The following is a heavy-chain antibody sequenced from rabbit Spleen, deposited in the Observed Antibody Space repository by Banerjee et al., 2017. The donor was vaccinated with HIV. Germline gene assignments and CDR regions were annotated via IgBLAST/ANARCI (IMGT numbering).Heavy chain of an antibody. CDR1: GWSFSSGYD. D-gene: IGHD7-1*01. Sequence: QSLEESGGDLVKPGASLTLTCTASGWSFSSGYDMCWVRQAPGRGLEWIACIDIGGSGNTYYANWAKGRFTISRTSSTTVTLQMTSLTAADTATYFCARDIYALPGYDLWGPGTLVTV. CDR2: IDIGGSGNT. J-gene: IGHJ3*01. V-gene: IGHV1S40*01. CDR3: ARDIYALPGYDL.